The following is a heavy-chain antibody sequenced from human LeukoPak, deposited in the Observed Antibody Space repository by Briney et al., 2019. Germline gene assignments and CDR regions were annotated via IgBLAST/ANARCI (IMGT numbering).Heavy chain of an antibody. CDR1: GGSISSYY. CDR2: IYYSGST. V-gene: IGHV4-59*08. Sequence: SETLSLTCTVSGGSISSYYWSWIRQPPGKGLEWIGYIYYSGSTNYNPSLKSRVTISVDTSKNQFSLKLSSVTAADTAVYYCARLAVAGLDYWGQGTLVTVSS. D-gene: IGHD6-19*01. J-gene: IGHJ4*02. CDR3: ARLAVAGLDY.